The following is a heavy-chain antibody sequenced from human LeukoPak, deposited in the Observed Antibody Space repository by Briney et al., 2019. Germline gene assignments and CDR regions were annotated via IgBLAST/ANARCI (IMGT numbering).Heavy chain of an antibody. CDR2: IYYSGNS. CDR1: GGSISSSTYY. D-gene: IGHD3-10*01. J-gene: IGHJ5*02. CDR3: ARDRSDYYGSQSKFDP. Sequence: SETLSLTCTVSGGSISSSTYYWGWIRQPPGKGLEWIGSIYYSGNSYNNPSLKSRVTISVDTSKNQFSLKLRSVTAADTAVYYCARDRSDYYGSQSKFDPRGQGTLVTVSS. V-gene: IGHV4-39*07.